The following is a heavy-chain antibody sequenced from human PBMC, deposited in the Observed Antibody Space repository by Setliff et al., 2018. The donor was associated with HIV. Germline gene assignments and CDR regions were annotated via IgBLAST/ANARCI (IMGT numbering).Heavy chain of an antibody. J-gene: IGHJ5*02. CDR3: ARDRHSSGLGSYGP. V-gene: IGHV4-4*07. CDR2: IDSSGTT. Sequence: LSLTCTISGGSFGVYRWSWIRQSAGRGLEWIGRIDSSGTTDYKPTLKGRVAISVDTSRNQFSLRVTSVTAADTAVYFCARDRHSSGLGSYGPWGPGILVTVSS. D-gene: IGHD3-10*01. CDR1: GGSFGVYR.